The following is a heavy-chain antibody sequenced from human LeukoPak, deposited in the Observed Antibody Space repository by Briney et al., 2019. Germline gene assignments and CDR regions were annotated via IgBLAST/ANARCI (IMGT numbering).Heavy chain of an antibody. D-gene: IGHD1-1*01. V-gene: IGHV4-59*01. CDR2: IYYSAST. CDR3: ARSPQPTWIDY. CDR1: GGSINSYY. Sequence: SETLSLTCTVSGGSINSYYWSWIRQPPGKGLEWIGYIYYSASTNYSPSLKSRVTISVDTSKNQFSLKLSSVTAADTAVYYCARSPQPTWIDYWGQGTLVTVSS. J-gene: IGHJ4*02.